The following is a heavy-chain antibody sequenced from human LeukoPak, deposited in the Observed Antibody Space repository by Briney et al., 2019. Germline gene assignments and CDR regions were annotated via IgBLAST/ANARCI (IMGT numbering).Heavy chain of an antibody. CDR3: ATSGFSGYDHPS. Sequence: GGSLRLSCAASGFTFRRYSMAWVRLAPGKGLEWVSVIRGGADDTSYADSVKGRFTISRDNSKNTLFLQMDGLRVEDTAVYYCATSGFSGYDHPSWGQGTLVTVSS. V-gene: IGHV3-23*01. D-gene: IGHD5-12*01. J-gene: IGHJ5*02. CDR1: GFTFRRYS. CDR2: IRGGADDT.